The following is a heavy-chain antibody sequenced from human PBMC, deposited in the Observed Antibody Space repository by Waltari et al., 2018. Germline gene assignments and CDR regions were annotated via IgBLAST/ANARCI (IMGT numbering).Heavy chain of an antibody. CDR1: GGSFIGYY. J-gene: IGHJ3*02. CDR3: ATHVDTAMVDDAFDI. D-gene: IGHD5-18*01. Sequence: QVQLQQWGAGLLKPSETLSLTCAVYGGSFIGYYWSWIRHPPGKGLEWIGEINHSGSTNYNPSLKSRVTISVDTSKNQFSRKLSSVTAADTAVYYCATHVDTAMVDDAFDIWGQGTMVTVAS. V-gene: IGHV4-34*01. CDR2: INHSGST.